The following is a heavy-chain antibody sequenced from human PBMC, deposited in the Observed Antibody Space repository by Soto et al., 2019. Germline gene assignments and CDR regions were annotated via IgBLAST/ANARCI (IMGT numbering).Heavy chain of an antibody. CDR2: IYHSGST. CDR1: GSSICSGGYS. V-gene: IGHV4-30-2*01. Sequence: PSESLSVTCAGSGSSICSGGYSWSWVRQPPGKGLEWIGYIYHSGSTYYNPSLKSRVTISVDRSKNQFSLKLSSVTAADTAVYYCARVPSPWGQGTLVTVSS. CDR3: ARVPSP. J-gene: IGHJ5*02.